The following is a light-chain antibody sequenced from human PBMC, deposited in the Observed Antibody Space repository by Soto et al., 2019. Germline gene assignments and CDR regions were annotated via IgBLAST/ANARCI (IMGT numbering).Light chain of an antibody. CDR1: QSVSSN. Sequence: EIVMTQSPATLSVSPGERVTLSCRASQSVSSNLAWYQQKPGQAPRLLIYGASTRATGIPARFSGSGSGTEFTLTISSLQSEDFAFYYCQQYHNWPPFTFGQGTKLEIK. V-gene: IGKV3-15*01. J-gene: IGKJ2*01. CDR3: QQYHNWPPFT. CDR2: GAS.